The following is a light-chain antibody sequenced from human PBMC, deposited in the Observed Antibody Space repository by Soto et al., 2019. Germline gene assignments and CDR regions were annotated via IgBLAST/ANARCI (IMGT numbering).Light chain of an antibody. J-gene: IGKJ2*02. CDR3: QLYDTLPPWT. V-gene: IGKV1-33*01. CDR2: EVS. CDR1: QDISKY. Sequence: DIQMTQSPSSLSVSVGDRVTITCQASQDISKYLNWYQQKPGKAPKLLIYEVSNLETGVPSRFIGSESGTDFSFTISRLQPEDIATYYCQLYDTLPPWTFGQGTKL.